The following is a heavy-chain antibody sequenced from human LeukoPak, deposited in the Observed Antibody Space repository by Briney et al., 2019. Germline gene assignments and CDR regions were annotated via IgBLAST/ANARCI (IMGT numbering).Heavy chain of an antibody. CDR3: ARDNSGAFGD. V-gene: IGHV3-11*01. D-gene: IGHD1-26*01. Sequence: GGSLRLSCAASGFPFSDYYMSWIRQAPGKGLEWISYISNSGTTIYYADSVKGRFTISRDNAKNTLYLQMNSLRAEDTAVYYCARDNSGAFGDSGQGTLVTVSS. CDR1: GFPFSDYY. CDR2: ISNSGTTI. J-gene: IGHJ4*02.